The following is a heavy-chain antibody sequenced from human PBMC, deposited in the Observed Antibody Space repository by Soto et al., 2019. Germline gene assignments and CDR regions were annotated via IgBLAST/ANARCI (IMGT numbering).Heavy chain of an antibody. V-gene: IGHV2-26*01. CDR2: ISSSDAK. CDR3: ARMLGYGYDY. J-gene: IGHJ4*02. CDR1: GFSLSTPRMS. Sequence: QVTLKESGPVLVKPTETLTLTCTVSGFSLSTPRMSVGWIRQPPGKALEWLAHISSSDAKSYNTSLRNRLTSSKDASKSQVALTLTNMDPVDTATYYGARMLGYGYDYWGQGTLVTVSS. D-gene: IGHD5-18*01.